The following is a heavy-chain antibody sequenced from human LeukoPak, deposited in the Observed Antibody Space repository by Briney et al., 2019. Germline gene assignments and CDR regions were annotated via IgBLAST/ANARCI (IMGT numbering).Heavy chain of an antibody. D-gene: IGHD3-22*01. J-gene: IGHJ2*01. CDR1: GYTFTTYG. CDR3: ARVTWEYSYESSGNPGWYFDL. Sequence: ASVKVSCKTSGYTFTTYGISWVRQAPGQGLEWMGWISGYNGNTNYAQKLQGRVTMTTDTSTSTANMELRSLRSDDTAVYYCARVTWEYSYESSGNPGWYFDLWGRGTLVTVSS. CDR2: ISGYNGNT. V-gene: IGHV1-18*01.